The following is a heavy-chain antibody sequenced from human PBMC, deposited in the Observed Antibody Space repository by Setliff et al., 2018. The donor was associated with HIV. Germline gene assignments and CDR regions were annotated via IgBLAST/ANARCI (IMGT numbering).Heavy chain of an antibody. CDR1: GGSVIISHYY. V-gene: IGHV4-39*07. CDR2: ISYSGST. J-gene: IGHJ4*02. D-gene: IGHD3-16*01. CDR3: ARGDDGGCFDY. Sequence: SETLSLTCTVSGGSVIISHYYWAWIRQPPGKGLEWIGSISYSGSTNYNPSLKSRVTISVDTSKNQFSLKLSSVTAADTAVYYCARGDDGGCFDYWGQGTLVTVSS.